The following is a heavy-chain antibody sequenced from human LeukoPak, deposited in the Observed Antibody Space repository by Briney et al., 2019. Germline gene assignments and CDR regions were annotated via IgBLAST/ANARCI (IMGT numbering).Heavy chain of an antibody. V-gene: IGHV4-31*03. J-gene: IGHJ4*02. D-gene: IGHD1-26*01. CDR1: GGSVSSGGYY. CDR3: ARGRGAGATISDY. CDR2: IYYSGST. Sequence: PSETLSLTCTVSGGSVSSGGYYWIWIRQHPGKGLEWIGYIYYSGSTYYSPPLKSRVTISLDTSKNQFSLRLSSVTAADTAVYYCARGRGAGATISDYWGQGTLVTVSS.